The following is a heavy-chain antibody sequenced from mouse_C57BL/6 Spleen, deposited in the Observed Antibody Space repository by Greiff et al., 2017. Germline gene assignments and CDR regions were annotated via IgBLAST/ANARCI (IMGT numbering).Heavy chain of an antibody. D-gene: IGHD1-1*01. CDR3: ARENYGSSLYFDY. J-gene: IGHJ2*01. Sequence: EVKLMESGGGLVKPGGSLKLSCAASGFTFSDYGMHWVRQAPEKGLEWVAYISSGSSTIYYADTVKGRFTISRDNAKNTLFLQITSLRSEDTAMYYCARENYGSSLYFDYWGQGTTLTVSS. CDR2: ISSGSSTI. CDR1: GFTFSDYG. V-gene: IGHV5-17*01.